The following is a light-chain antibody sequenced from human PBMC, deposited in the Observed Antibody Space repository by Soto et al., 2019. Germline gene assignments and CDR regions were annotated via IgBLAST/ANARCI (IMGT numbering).Light chain of an antibody. CDR1: QSVSTN. CDR2: GAS. Sequence: EVVMTQSPATLSVSPGERATLSCRASQSVSTNLAWYQQKPGQAPRLLIYGASTRATGIPARFSGSGSGTEFTLTISSLLSEDFVVYYCQQYNNWPPGTFGQGTEVEMK. J-gene: IGKJ1*01. V-gene: IGKV3-15*01. CDR3: QQYNNWPPGT.